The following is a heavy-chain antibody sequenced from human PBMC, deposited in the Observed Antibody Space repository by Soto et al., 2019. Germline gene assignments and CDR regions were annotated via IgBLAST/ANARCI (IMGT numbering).Heavy chain of an antibody. D-gene: IGHD3-3*01. CDR3: ARDPSPDFWSGYYDY. CDR1: GYTFKDYF. CDR2: INPNNGGT. Sequence: HLVQSGAEVKQPGASVKVSCKASGYTFKDYFLHWLRQAPGQGLEWMGWINPNNGGTDYAQKFQGRVTMTRDTSISTAYMEVSGLRSGDTAVYYCARDPSPDFWSGYYDYWGQGTLITVSS. V-gene: IGHV1-2*02. J-gene: IGHJ4*02.